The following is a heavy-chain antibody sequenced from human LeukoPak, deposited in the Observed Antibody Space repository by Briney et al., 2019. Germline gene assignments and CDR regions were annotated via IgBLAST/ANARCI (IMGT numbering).Heavy chain of an antibody. CDR3: ARDNRGRTLFFDY. CDR2: IYHSGST. J-gene: IGHJ4*02. V-gene: IGHV4-30-4*01. Sequence: PSQTLSLTCTVSGGSLSSADYYWSWIRQPPGKGLEWIGYIYHSGSTYYNPSLRSRVTISVDTSKNQFSLKLTSVTAADTAVYYCARDNRGRTLFFDYWGQGTLVTVSS. D-gene: IGHD2/OR15-2a*01. CDR1: GGSLSSADYY.